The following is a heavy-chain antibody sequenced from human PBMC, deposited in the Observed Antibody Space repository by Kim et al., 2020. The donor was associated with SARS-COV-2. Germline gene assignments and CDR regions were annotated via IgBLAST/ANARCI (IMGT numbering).Heavy chain of an antibody. CDR1: GFTFSSYE. J-gene: IGHJ6*02. V-gene: IGHV3-48*03. CDR2: ISSSGSTI. Sequence: GGSLRLSCAASGFTFSSYEMNWVRQAPGKGLEWVSYISSSGSTIYYADSVKGRFTISRDTAKNSLSLQMNSLRAEDTAVYYCARDRPGITIFGVVIRDPLIDVWGQGTTVTVSS. D-gene: IGHD3-3*01. CDR3: ARDRPGITIFGVVIRDPLIDV.